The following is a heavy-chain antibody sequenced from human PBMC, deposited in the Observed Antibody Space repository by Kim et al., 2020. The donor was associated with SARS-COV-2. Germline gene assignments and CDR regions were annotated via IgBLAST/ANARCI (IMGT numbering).Heavy chain of an antibody. D-gene: IGHD6-13*01. CDR2: IWNDGSNK. Sequence: GGSLRLSCAASGFTFSNYGMHWVRQAPGKGLEWVAVIWNDGSNKYFADSVRGRFTISRDNSKNTLYLQMNSLRAEDTALYFCAKDIGTSWYPLGYWGQGTLAT. J-gene: IGHJ4*02. CDR3: AKDIGTSWYPLGY. CDR1: GFTFSNYG. V-gene: IGHV3-33*06.